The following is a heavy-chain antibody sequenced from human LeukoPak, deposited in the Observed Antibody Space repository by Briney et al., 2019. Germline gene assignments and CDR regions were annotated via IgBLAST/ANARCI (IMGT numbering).Heavy chain of an antibody. Sequence: PSETLSLTCAVYGGSFSGYYWSLIRQPPGKGLEWIGEINHSGSTNYNPSLKSRVTISVDTSKNQFSLKLSSVTAADTAVYYCARGGIRIQLWSGSNDAFDIWGQGTMVTVSS. J-gene: IGHJ3*02. CDR2: INHSGST. CDR1: GGSFSGYY. V-gene: IGHV4-34*01. D-gene: IGHD5-18*01. CDR3: ARGGIRIQLWSGSNDAFDI.